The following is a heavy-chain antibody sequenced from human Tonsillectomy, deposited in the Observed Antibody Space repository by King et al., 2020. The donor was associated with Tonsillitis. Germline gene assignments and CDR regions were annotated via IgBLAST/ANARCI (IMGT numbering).Heavy chain of an antibody. D-gene: IGHD6-13*01. V-gene: IGHV3-23*04. CDR2: ISGFGGST. J-gene: IGHJ6*02. CDR3: AKEGSSTSWYYYYGMDV. CDR1: GFTFSSYA. Sequence: VQLVESGGGLVQPGGSLRLSCAASGFTFSSYAMSWVRQAPGKGLEWVSAISGFGGSTYYADSVKGRFTISRDNSKNTLYLQMNSLRAKDTAVFYCAKEGSSTSWYYYYGMDVWGQGTTVTVSS.